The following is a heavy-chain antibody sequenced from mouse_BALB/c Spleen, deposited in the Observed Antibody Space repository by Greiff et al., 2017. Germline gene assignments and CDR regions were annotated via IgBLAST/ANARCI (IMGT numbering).Heavy chain of an antibody. CDR2: ILPGSGST. CDR1: GYTFSSYW. D-gene: IGHD1-1*01. J-gene: IGHJ4*01. Sequence: QVHVKQSGAELMKPGASVKISCKATGYTFSSYWIEWVKQRPGHGLEWIGEILPGSGSTNYNEKFKGKATFTADTSSNTAYMQLSSLTSEDSAVYYCARGHYYGSRYYALDYWGQGTSVTVSS. V-gene: IGHV1-9*01. CDR3: ARGHYYGSRYYALDY.